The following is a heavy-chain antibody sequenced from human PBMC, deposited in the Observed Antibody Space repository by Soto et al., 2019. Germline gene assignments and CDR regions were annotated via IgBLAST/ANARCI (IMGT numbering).Heavy chain of an antibody. V-gene: IGHV3-30*18. CDR2: ISYDGSNK. CDR3: AKGDGSGGMDV. J-gene: IGHJ6*02. D-gene: IGHD3-10*01. Sequence: PGGSLRLSCAASGFTFSSYGMHWVRQAPGKGLEWVAVISYDGSNKYYADSVKGRFTISRDNSKNTLYLQMNSLRAEDTAVYYCAKGDGSGGMDVWGQGTTVTVSS. CDR1: GFTFSSYG.